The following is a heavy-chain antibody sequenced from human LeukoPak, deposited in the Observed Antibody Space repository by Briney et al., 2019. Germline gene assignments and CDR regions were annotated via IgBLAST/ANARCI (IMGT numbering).Heavy chain of an antibody. V-gene: IGHV3-23*01. Sequence: GGSLRLSCAASGFTFSSYAMSWVRQAPGKGLEWVSAISGSGGSTYYADSVKGRFTISRDNSKNTLYLQMNSLRAEDTAVYYCTTDLSDPYSSSWHFDYWGQGTLVTVSS. D-gene: IGHD6-13*01. CDR1: GFTFSSYA. J-gene: IGHJ4*02. CDR2: ISGSGGST. CDR3: TTDLSDPYSSSWHFDY.